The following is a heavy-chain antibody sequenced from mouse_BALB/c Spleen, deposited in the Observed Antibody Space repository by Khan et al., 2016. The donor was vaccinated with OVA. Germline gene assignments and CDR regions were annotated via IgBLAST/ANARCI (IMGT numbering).Heavy chain of an antibody. J-gene: IGHJ4*01. CDR2: IWSDGSA. D-gene: IGHD2-3*01. V-gene: IGHV2-6*02. Sequence: QLKESGPGLVAPSQSLSITCTVSGFSLTTYGVHWVRQPPGKGLEWLVVIWSDGSANYNSVLKSRLSISKDNSKSQVFLKMNSLQTDDTAMYYCARWFDGYSSLYAMDYWGRGTSVTVSS. CDR3: ARWFDGYSSLYAMDY. CDR1: GFSLTTYG.